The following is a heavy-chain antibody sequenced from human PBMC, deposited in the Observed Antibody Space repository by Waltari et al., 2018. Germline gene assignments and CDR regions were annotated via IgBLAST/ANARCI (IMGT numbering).Heavy chain of an antibody. V-gene: IGHV1-69*14. D-gene: IGHD3-3*01. CDR3: ARDPGSYYDFWSGYYAPDY. CDR2: IIPIFGTA. CDR1: GGTFSSYA. J-gene: IGHJ4*02. Sequence: QVQLVQSGAEVKKPGSSVKVSCKASGGTFSSYAISWVRQAPGQGLEWMGGIIPIFGTANYAQEFQGRVTITADKSTSTAYMELSSLRSEDTAVYYCARDPGSYYDFWSGYYAPDYWGQGTLVTVSS.